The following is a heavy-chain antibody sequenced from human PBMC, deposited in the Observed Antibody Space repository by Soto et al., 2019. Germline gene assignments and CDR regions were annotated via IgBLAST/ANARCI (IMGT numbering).Heavy chain of an antibody. V-gene: IGHV4-59*01. Sequence: SETLSLTCTVSGGSIISYYWSWIRQPPGKGLEWIGYIYYSGSTNYNPSLKSRVTISVDTSKNQFSLKLSSVTAADTAVYYCASYIQLRFFDYWGQGTLVTVSS. CDR3: ASYIQLRFFDY. D-gene: IGHD5-18*01. J-gene: IGHJ4*02. CDR1: GGSIISYY. CDR2: IYYSGST.